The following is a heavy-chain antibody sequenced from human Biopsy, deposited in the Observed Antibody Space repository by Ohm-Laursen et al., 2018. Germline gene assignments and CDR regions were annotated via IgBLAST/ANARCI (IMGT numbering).Heavy chain of an antibody. V-gene: IGHV4-59*01. D-gene: IGHD2/OR15-2a*01. CDR1: GGSIRSTY. CDR2: IYYSGGT. J-gene: IGHJ6*02. Sequence: PGTLSLTCTVSGGSIRSTYWSWIRQPPGKGREWMGYIYYSGGTNYNPSLKSRVTISVDTSKNQFSLRLNSVTAADTAVYYCARATNSTGWPYYYFYGMDVWGQGTTVTVSS. CDR3: ARATNSTGWPYYYFYGMDV.